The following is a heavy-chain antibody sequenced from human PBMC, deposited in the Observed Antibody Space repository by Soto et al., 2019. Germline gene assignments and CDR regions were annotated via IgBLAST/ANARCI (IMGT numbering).Heavy chain of an antibody. Sequence: QLQLQESGSGLVKPSQTLSLTCVVSGDSISSGGYSWTWIRQPPGKGLEWIGHIYQSGSTLYNPSLESRVTISVDKSKNQFSLELSSVTAADTAVYYCARDTRDVYYFEYWGQGILVTVSS. CDR1: GDSISSGGYS. CDR3: ARDTRDVYYFEY. J-gene: IGHJ4*02. CDR2: IYQSGST. D-gene: IGHD1-26*01. V-gene: IGHV4-30-2*01.